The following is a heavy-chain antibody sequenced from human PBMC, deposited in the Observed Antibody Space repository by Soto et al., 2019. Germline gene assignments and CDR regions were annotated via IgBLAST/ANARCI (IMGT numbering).Heavy chain of an antibody. CDR2: IIPIFGTA. D-gene: IGHD2-2*01. CDR3: ASAMTQAQYDSLGNYYYGMDV. Sequence: ASVKVSCKASGGTFSSYAISWVRQAPGQGLEWMGGIIPIFGTANYAQKFQGRVTITADKSTSTAYMELSSLRSEDTAVYYCASAMTQAQYDSLGNYYYGMDVWGQGTTVTVSS. J-gene: IGHJ6*02. CDR1: GGTFSSYA. V-gene: IGHV1-69*06.